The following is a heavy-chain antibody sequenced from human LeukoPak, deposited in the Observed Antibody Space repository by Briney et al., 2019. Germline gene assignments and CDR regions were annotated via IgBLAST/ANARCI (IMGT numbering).Heavy chain of an antibody. D-gene: IGHD3-22*01. V-gene: IGHV3-23*01. CDR3: ANHYYDSSGYFFDY. Sequence: PGGSLRLSCAASGFTFSSYAMSWVRQAPGKGLEWVSAISGSGGSTYYADSVKGRFTISRDNSKDTLYLQMNSLRAEDTAVYYCANHYYDSSGYFFDYWGQGTLVTVSS. CDR1: GFTFSSYA. J-gene: IGHJ4*02. CDR2: ISGSGGST.